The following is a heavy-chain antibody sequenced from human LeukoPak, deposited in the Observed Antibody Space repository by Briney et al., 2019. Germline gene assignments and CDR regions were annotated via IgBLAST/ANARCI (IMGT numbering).Heavy chain of an antibody. Sequence: GGSLRLSCAASGFTFSSYAMSWVRQAPGKGLEWVSAISGSGERTYYADSGKGRFTISRDNSKNTLYLQMNGLRAEDTAGYFFAGGWGTTVTCSFHFRMDVGGQGPTVTLLS. CDR1: GFTFSSYA. CDR2: ISGSGERT. D-gene: IGHD4-17*01. V-gene: IGHV3-23*01. CDR3: AGGWGTTVTCSFHFRMDV. J-gene: IGHJ6*01.